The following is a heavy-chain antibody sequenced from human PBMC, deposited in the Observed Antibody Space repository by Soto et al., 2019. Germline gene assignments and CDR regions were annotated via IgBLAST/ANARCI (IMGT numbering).Heavy chain of an antibody. CDR2: IHPSGGST. CDR3: ARGATVTIGYFDY. CDR1: GYAFTSYY. Sequence: QVQLVQSGAEVKKPGASVKVSCKASGYAFTSYYMHWVRQAPGQGLEWMGIIHPSGGSTSYAQKFQGGSTMTRHTSTCTVYMGLSSLRSEDTAVYYWARGATVTIGYFDYWGQGTLVTVSS. J-gene: IGHJ4*02. V-gene: IGHV1-46*01. D-gene: IGHD4-17*01.